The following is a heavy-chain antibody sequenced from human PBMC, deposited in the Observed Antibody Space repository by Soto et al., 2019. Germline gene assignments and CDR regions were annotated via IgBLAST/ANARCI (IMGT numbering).Heavy chain of an antibody. CDR2: IKSKTDGGTT. CDR3: TTDRSLYCSSTSCYYALFDP. CDR1: GFTFSYAW. J-gene: IGHJ5*02. D-gene: IGHD2-2*01. Sequence: GGSLRLSCAASGFTFSYAWMSWVRQAPGKGLEWVGRIKSKTDGGTTDYAAPVKGRFTISRDDSKNTLYLQMNNLKTEDTALYYCTTDRSLYCSSTSCYYALFDPWGKGALVTVSS. V-gene: IGHV3-15*01.